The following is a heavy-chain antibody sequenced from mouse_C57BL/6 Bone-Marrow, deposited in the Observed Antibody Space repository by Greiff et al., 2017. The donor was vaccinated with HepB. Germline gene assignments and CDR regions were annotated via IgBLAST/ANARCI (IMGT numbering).Heavy chain of an antibody. CDR1: GFTFSSYG. CDR2: ISSGGSYN. V-gene: IGHV5-6*01. D-gene: IGHD4-1*01. Sequence: EVQRVESGGDLVKPGGSLKLSCAASGFTFSSYGMSWVRQTPDKRLEWVATISSGGSYNYYPDSVKGRFTISRDNAKNTLYLQMSSLKSEDTAMYYCARHRLGAWFAYWGQGTLVTVSA. J-gene: IGHJ3*01. CDR3: ARHRLGAWFAY.